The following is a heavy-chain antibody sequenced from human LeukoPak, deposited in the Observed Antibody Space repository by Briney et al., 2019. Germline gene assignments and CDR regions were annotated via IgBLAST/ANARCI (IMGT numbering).Heavy chain of an antibody. D-gene: IGHD2-15*01. CDR3: ARLFSSSTGWFDP. CDR1: GYSFTTYW. V-gene: IGHV5-51*01. J-gene: IGHJ5*02. Sequence: GESLKISCKGSGYSFTTYWVAWVRQMPGKGMEWIGIIYPGGSYTRYSPSFQGQVTISADKSISTAFLQWSSLKASDTAMYYCARLFSSSTGWFDPWGQGTLVAVSA. CDR2: IYPGGSYT.